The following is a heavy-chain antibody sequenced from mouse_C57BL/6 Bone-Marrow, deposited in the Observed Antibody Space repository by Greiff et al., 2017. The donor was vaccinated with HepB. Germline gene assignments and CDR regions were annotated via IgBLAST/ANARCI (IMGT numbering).Heavy chain of an antibody. J-gene: IGHJ2*01. CDR2: IHPNSGST. Sequence: VQLVESGAELVKPGASVKLSCKASGYTFTSYWMHWVKQRPGQGLEWIGMIHPNSGSTNYNEKFKSKATLTVDKSSSTAYMQLSSLTSEDSAVYYCARDHYFDYWGQGTTLTVSS. V-gene: IGHV1-64*01. CDR3: ARDHYFDY. CDR1: GYTFTSYW.